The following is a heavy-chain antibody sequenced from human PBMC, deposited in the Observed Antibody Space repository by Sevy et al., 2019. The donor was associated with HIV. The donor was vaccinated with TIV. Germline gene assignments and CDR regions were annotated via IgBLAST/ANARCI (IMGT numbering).Heavy chain of an antibody. D-gene: IGHD4-17*01. J-gene: IGHJ4*02. CDR3: ARELHCDYGDYERSFEL. CDR1: GGSIGTYY. CDR2: IYTAGNK. Sequence: SETLSLTCTASGGSIGTYYRNWVRQPAGKGLEWIGRIYTAGNKKYNPSLKDRVTMSLDTSNNQFSLRERSVTGADTAVYYCARELHCDYGDYERSFELWGQGTLVTVSS. V-gene: IGHV4-4*07.